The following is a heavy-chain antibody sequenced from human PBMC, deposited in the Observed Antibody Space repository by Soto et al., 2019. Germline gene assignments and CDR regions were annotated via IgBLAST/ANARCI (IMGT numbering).Heavy chain of an antibody. CDR3: ARGAAGNAYF. CDR2: ISIRRTNI. CDR1: GFTFSSYG. V-gene: IGHV3-48*01. D-gene: IGHD6-13*01. J-gene: IGHJ4*02. Sequence: EVQLVESGGGLVQPGGSLGLSCAASGFTFSSYGMNWVRQTPGKGLEWVSYISIRRTNIHYAASVKGRFTISRDNAKNSLYLQMNSLGAEDTAVYYCARGAAGNAYFWGQGIPVTVSS.